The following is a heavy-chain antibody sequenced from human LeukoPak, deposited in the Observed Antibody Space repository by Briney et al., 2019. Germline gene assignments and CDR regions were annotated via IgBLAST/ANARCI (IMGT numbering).Heavy chain of an antibody. CDR1: GGSIDNYF. J-gene: IGHJ6*02. D-gene: IGHD5-24*01. V-gene: IGHV3-7*01. CDR2: IKEDGSEI. CDR3: ARDLTPLIQFWPRSLDYNYGMDV. Sequence: ETLSLTCSVSGGSIDNYFWTWIRQPPGKGLEWVANIKEDGSEIYYVDVVKGRFTISRDNANNSLHLQMNNLRAEDTAVYYCARDLTPLIQFWPRSLDYNYGMDVWGQGTTVTVSS.